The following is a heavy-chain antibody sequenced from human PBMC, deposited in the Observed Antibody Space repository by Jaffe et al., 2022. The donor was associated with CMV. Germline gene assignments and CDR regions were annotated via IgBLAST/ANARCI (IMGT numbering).Heavy chain of an antibody. D-gene: IGHD2-15*01. Sequence: QVQLVESGGGVVQPGRSLRLSCAASGFTFSSYGMHWVRQAPGKGLEWVAVIWYDGSNKYYADSVKGRFTISRDNSKNTLYLQMNSLRAEDTAVYYCAREFVVVAATGYYYYGMDVWGQGTTVTVSS. J-gene: IGHJ6*02. CDR3: AREFVVVAATGYYYYGMDV. V-gene: IGHV3-33*01. CDR2: IWYDGSNK. CDR1: GFTFSSYG.